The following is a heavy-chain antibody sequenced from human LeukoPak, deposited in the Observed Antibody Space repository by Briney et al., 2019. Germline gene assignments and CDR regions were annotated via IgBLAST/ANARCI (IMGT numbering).Heavy chain of an antibody. D-gene: IGHD2-8*02. V-gene: IGHV3-23*01. CDR3: AKDLDSHWYYHGMDV. Sequence: PGGSLRLSCAASEFTFSSYAMSWVRQAPGKGLEWVSAVASSGGSTYYADSVKDRFTISRDNSNNTLYLQMDSLRAEDTAVYYCAKDLDSHWYYHGMDVWGQGTTVTVSS. J-gene: IGHJ6*02. CDR1: EFTFSSYA. CDR2: VASSGGST.